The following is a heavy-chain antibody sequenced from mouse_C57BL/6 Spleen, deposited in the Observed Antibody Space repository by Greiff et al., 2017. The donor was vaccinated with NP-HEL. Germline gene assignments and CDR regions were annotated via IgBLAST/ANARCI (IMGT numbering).Heavy chain of an antibody. D-gene: IGHD2-5*01. V-gene: IGHV1-82*01. CDR2: IYPGDGDT. J-gene: IGHJ4*01. CDR3: ASSGSNYPYYAMDY. CDR1: GYAFRSSW. Sequence: QVQLKQSGPELVKPGASVKISCKASGYAFRSSWMNWVKQRPGPGLEWIGRIYPGDGDTNYNGKFKGKATLTADKSSSTAYMQLSILTSEDSAVSFCASSGSNYPYYAMDYWGQGTSVTVSS.